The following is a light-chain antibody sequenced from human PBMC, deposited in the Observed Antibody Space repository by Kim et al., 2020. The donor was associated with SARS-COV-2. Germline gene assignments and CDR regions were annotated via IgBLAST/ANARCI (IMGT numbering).Light chain of an antibody. CDR3: QTWGTGGV. V-gene: IGLV4-69*01. CDR1: SGHSSYA. J-gene: IGLJ3*02. CDR2: LNSDGSH. Sequence: QLVLTQSPSASASLGASVKLTCTLSSGHSSYAIAWHQQQPEKGPRYLMKLNSDGSHSKGDGIPDRFSGSSSGAERYLTISSLQSEDEAYYYCQTWGTGGVFGGGTQLTVL.